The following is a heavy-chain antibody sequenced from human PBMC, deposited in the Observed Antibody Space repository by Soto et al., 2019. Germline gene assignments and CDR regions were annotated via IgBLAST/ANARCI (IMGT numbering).Heavy chain of an antibody. Sequence: PGESLKISCKGVGYKFGSAWIGWVRQMPGEGLEWMGIIKPGTSDIRYSPSCRGHVTISADEAVSTAYLQWSSLKASDTAMCYCARQLSHICDSWGQGTLVTVSS. D-gene: IGHD3-3*02. J-gene: IGHJ4*02. V-gene: IGHV5-51*01. CDR1: GYKFGSAW. CDR2: IKPGTSDI. CDR3: ARQLSHICDS.